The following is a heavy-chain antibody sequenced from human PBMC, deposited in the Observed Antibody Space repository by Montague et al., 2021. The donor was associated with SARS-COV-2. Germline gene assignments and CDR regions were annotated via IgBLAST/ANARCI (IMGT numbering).Heavy chain of an antibody. Sequence: SETLSLTCTASGGSISSYYWNWIRQPPGKGLEWIGYIYYSGRTNYNPSLKSRVAISVDTSKNQFSLKLSSVTAADTAVYYRARGGGSGYVYYFDYWGQGSLVTVSS. CDR1: GGSISSYY. J-gene: IGHJ4*02. D-gene: IGHD3-22*01. CDR3: ARGGGSGYVYYFDY. CDR2: IYYSGRT. V-gene: IGHV4-59*01.